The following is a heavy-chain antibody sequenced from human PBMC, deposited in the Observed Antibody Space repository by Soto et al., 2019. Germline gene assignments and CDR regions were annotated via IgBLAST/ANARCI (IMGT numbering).Heavy chain of an antibody. CDR2: IIPIFGTA. CDR1: GGTFSSYA. J-gene: IGHJ4*02. CDR3: ARGDSSGWYIKFDY. V-gene: IGHV1-69*13. Sequence: ASVKVSCKASGGTFSSYAISWVRQAPGQGLEWMGGIIPIFGTANYAQKFQGRVTITADESTSTAYMELSSLRSEDTAVYYCARGDSSGWYIKFDYWGQGTLVTVSS. D-gene: IGHD6-19*01.